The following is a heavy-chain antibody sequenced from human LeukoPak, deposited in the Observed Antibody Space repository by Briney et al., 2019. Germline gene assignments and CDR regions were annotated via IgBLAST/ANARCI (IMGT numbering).Heavy chain of an antibody. CDR3: ARHQGDYGARAFDI. CDR1: GGSISSGGYY. J-gene: IGHJ3*02. Sequence: PSETLSLTCTVSGGSISSGGYYWSWIRQPPGKGLEWIGYIYYSGSTNYNPSLKSRVTISVDTSKNQFSLKLSSVTAADTAVYYCARHQGDYGARAFDIWGQGTMVTVSS. V-gene: IGHV4-61*08. CDR2: IYYSGST. D-gene: IGHD4-17*01.